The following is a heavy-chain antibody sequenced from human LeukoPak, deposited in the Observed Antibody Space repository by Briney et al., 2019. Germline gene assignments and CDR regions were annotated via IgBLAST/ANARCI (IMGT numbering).Heavy chain of an antibody. CDR1: GFTFSSYA. CDR3: ARTYTNNAGYYLY. Sequence: GGSLRLSCAASGFTFSSYAMSWVRQTPGKGLEWVSSVFGGGGTRYADSVMGRFTISRDNSKSTLYLQMNSLRAEDTAVYYCARTYTNNAGYYLYWGQGTLVTVSS. V-gene: IGHV3-23*01. CDR2: VFGGGGT. J-gene: IGHJ4*02. D-gene: IGHD3-22*01.